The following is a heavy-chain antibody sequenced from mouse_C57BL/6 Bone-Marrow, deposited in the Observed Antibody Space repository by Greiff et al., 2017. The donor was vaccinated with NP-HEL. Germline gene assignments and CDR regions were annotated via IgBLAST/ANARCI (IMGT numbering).Heavy chain of an antibody. CDR1: GYTFTSYT. CDR3: TRSKGLRFAY. J-gene: IGHJ3*01. V-gene: IGHV1-4*01. CDR2: ITPSSGYT. Sequence: QVQLQQSGAELARPGASVKMSCKASGYTFTSYTMHWVKQRPGQGLEWIGYITPSSGYTKYNQKFKGKATLTADKSSSTAYMQLSSLTSEDSAVYYCTRSKGLRFAYWGQGTLVTVSA.